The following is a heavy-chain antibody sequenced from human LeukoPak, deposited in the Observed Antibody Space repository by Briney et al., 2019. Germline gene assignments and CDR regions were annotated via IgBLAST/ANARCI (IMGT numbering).Heavy chain of an antibody. D-gene: IGHD3-16*01. CDR1: GFSFTNVW. CDR2: IKNKDEGEKT. CDR3: TTGIDYGGGY. Sequence: GGSLRLSCAVSGFSFTNVWMNWVRQAPGKGLEWVGRIKNKDEGEKTDYAAPVKGRFTISGDDSKATLFLQMNSLKMEDTAIYYCTTGIDYGGGYWGQGTLVTVSS. J-gene: IGHJ4*02. V-gene: IGHV3-15*07.